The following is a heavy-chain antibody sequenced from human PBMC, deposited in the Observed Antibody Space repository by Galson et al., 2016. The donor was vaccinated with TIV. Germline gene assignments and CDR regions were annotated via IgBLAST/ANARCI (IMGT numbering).Heavy chain of an antibody. Sequence: SVKVSCKASGGTFNSYDISWLRQLPGQGFEWMGRINPAVGLTKYAQRFQGRITITAAYMELSSLRSEDTAVYYCSSASHLVPTVHHYWGQGTLVTVSS. J-gene: IGHJ4*02. D-gene: IGHD3-3*02. CDR1: GGTFNSYD. CDR3: SSASHLVPTVHHY. CDR2: INPAVGLT. V-gene: IGHV1-69*04.